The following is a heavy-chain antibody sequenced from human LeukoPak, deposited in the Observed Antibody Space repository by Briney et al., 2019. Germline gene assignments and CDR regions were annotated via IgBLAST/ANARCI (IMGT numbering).Heavy chain of an antibody. D-gene: IGHD6-13*01. CDR1: GGSISSYY. CDR2: IYYSGST. CDR3: AREGAAAGTDF. V-gene: IGHV4-59*12. J-gene: IGHJ4*02. Sequence: SETLSLTCTVSGGSISSYYWSWIRQPPGKGLEWIGYIYYSGSTNYNPSLKSRVTISVDTSKNQFSLKLSSVTAADTAVYYCAREGAAAGTDFWGQGTLVTVSS.